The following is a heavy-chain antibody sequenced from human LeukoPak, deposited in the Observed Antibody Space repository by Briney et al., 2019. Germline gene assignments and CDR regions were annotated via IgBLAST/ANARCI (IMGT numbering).Heavy chain of an antibody. Sequence: GGSLRLSCAASGFTFSSYSMNWVRQAPGKGLEWVSSISKTSTYIHYADSVKGRFTISRDNAKNSLFLQMDSLRAEDTALYYCAKDRSTSWYDGFDYWGQGALVTVSS. CDR3: AKDRSTSWYDGFDY. D-gene: IGHD6-13*01. J-gene: IGHJ4*02. V-gene: IGHV3-21*01. CDR1: GFTFSSYS. CDR2: ISKTSTYI.